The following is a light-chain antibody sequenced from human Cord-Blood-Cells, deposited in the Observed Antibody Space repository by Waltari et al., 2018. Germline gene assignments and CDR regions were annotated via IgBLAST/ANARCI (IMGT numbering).Light chain of an antibody. CDR1: SSDVGGYNY. CDR2: DVS. J-gene: IGLJ3*02. Sequence: QSALTQPRSVSGSPGQSVTISCTGTSSDVGGYNYVSWYQQHPGKAPKLMIYDVSKRPSGVPGRFSGSKSGNTASLTISGLQAEDEAYYYCCSYAGSYTWVFGGGTKLTVL. CDR3: CSYAGSYTWV. V-gene: IGLV2-11*01.